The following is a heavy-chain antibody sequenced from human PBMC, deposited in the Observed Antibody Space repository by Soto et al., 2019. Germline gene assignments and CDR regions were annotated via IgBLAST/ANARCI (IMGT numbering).Heavy chain of an antibody. V-gene: IGHV4-39*07. D-gene: IGHD3-22*01. J-gene: IGHJ4*02. Sequence: SETLSLTCTVSGDSISSSSYYWGWIRQPPGKGLQWIGSISYDGSTNYNPSLKSRVTISLDRSKNQLSLKLSSVTAADTALYFCAREYYYDSSGYYGYFDYWGQGTLVTVSS. CDR3: AREYYYDSSGYYGYFDY. CDR1: GDSISSSSYY. CDR2: ISYDGST.